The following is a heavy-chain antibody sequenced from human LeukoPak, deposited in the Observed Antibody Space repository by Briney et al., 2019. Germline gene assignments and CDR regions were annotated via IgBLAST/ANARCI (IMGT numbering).Heavy chain of an antibody. V-gene: IGHV4-59*08. CDR2: IYYSGST. D-gene: IGHD1-14*01. CDR3: ARHFPGMGFDC. Sequence: SETLSLTCTVSGGSISSYYWSWIRQPPGKGLEWIGYIYYSGSTNYNPSLKSRVTISVDTSKNQFSLKLSSVTAADTAVYYCARHFPGMGFDCWGQGTLVTVSS. CDR1: GGSISSYY. J-gene: IGHJ4*02.